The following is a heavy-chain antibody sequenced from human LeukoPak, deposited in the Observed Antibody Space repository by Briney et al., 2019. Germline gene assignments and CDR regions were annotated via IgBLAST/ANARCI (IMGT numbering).Heavy chain of an antibody. J-gene: IGHJ3*02. CDR1: GFTFSSYG. CDR3: AIDPYRYFDWLLAIDAFDI. Sequence: GRSLRLSCAASGFTFSSYGMHWVRQAPGKGLEWVSSISSSSSYIYYADSVKGRFTISRDNAKNSLYLQMNSLRAEDTAVYYCAIDPYRYFDWLLAIDAFDIWGQGTMVTVSS. V-gene: IGHV3-21*01. CDR2: ISSSSSYI. D-gene: IGHD3-9*01.